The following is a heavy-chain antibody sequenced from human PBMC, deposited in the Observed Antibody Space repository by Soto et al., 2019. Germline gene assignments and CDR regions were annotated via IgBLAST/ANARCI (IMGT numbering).Heavy chain of an antibody. V-gene: IGHV4-30-4*01. CDR1: GGSVSSDDHY. CDR2: IFYSGSA. D-gene: IGHD6-25*01. CDR3: ARLSSSGFVFDN. J-gene: IGHJ4*02. Sequence: SETLSLTCTVSGGSVSSDDHYWNWIRQPPGKGLEWIGYIFYSGSAFYNPSLQSRVTISVDTSHNQFSLKLKSVTAADTAVYYCARLSSSGFVFDNWGQGTLVTVSS.